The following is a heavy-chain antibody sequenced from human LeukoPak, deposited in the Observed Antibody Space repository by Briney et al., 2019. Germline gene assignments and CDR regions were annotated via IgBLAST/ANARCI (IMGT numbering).Heavy chain of an antibody. J-gene: IGHJ5*02. CDR1: GGSISSGGYY. CDR3: ARGLGYCSSTSCYFWGSNWFDP. V-gene: IGHV4-31*03. Sequence: PSQTLSLTCTVSGGSISSGGYYWSWIRQHPGKGLEWIGYIYYSGSTYYNPSLKSRVTISVDTSKNQFSLKLSSVTAADTAVYYCARGLGYCSSTSCYFWGSNWFDPWGQGTLVTVSS. D-gene: IGHD2-2*01. CDR2: IYYSGST.